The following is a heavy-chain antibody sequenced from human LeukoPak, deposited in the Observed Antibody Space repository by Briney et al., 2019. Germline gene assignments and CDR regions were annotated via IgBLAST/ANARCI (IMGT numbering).Heavy chain of an antibody. V-gene: IGHV6-1*01. CDR2: TYYRSKWNS. Sequence: SQTLSLTCAISGDSVSSNSAAWNWIRQSPSRGLEWLGRTYYRSKWNSDYAVSVRSRVTINPDTSRNQFSLQMNSVTPEDTAVYFCARGVGGCYDYWGQGTLVTVSS. CDR1: GDSVSSNSAA. D-gene: IGHD6-19*01. CDR3: ARGVGGCYDY. J-gene: IGHJ4*02.